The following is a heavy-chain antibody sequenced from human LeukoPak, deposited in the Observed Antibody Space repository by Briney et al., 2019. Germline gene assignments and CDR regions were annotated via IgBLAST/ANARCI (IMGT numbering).Heavy chain of an antibody. J-gene: IGHJ5*02. D-gene: IGHD3-10*01. CDR3: ARQALLWFGELFTWFDP. V-gene: IGHV4-59*08. CDR2: IYYSGST. CDR1: GGSISSYY. Sequence: SETLSLTCTVSGGSISSYYGSWIRQPPGKGLEWIGYIYYSGSTNYNPSLKSRVTISVDTSKNQFSLKLSSVTAADTAVYYCARQALLWFGELFTWFDPWGQGTMVTVSS.